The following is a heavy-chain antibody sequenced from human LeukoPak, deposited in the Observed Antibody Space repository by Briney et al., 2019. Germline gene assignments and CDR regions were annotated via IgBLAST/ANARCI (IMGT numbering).Heavy chain of an antibody. D-gene: IGHD3-22*01. CDR1: GFTFNRYN. Sequence: PGGSLRLSCAASGFTFNRYNMNWVRRAPGKGLEWVSSISTSSSYIYFADSVRGRFTISRDNAKNSLYLQMNSLRVEDTGVYYCARDGRWINYYDGSSPVWGQGALVTVSS. CDR3: ARDGRWINYYDGSSPV. V-gene: IGHV3-21*01. CDR2: ISTSSSYI. J-gene: IGHJ4*02.